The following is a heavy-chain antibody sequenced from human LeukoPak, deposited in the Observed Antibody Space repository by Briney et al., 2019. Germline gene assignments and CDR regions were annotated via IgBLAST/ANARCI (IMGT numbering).Heavy chain of an antibody. D-gene: IGHD3-10*01. V-gene: IGHV1-69*13. CDR3: ARDLDYYGSKWFDP. Sequence: SVKVSCKASGGTFSSYAISWVRQAPGQGLEWMGGIIPIFGTANYAQKFQGRVTITADESMSTAYMELSSLRSEDTAVYYCARDLDYYGSKWFDPWGQGTLVTVSS. CDR2: IIPIFGTA. J-gene: IGHJ5*02. CDR1: GGTFSSYA.